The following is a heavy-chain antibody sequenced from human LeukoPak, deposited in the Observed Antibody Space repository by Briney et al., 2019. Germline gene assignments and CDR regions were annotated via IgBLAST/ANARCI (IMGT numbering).Heavy chain of an antibody. D-gene: IGHD3-10*01. Sequence: SGRSLRLSCAASGFIFSGHVMHWVRQAPGKGLEWVSLISYDGSNKYYADSVKGRFTISRDNSKNTLYLQMNSLRAEDTAVYYCARDAPITMVRGVIRYYGMDVWGQGTTVTVSS. CDR1: GFIFSGHV. V-gene: IGHV3-30-3*01. CDR2: ISYDGSNK. CDR3: ARDAPITMVRGVIRYYGMDV. J-gene: IGHJ6*02.